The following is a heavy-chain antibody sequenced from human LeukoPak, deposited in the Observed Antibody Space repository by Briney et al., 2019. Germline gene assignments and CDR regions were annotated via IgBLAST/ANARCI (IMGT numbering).Heavy chain of an antibody. CDR2: ISYDGSDK. CDR1: GFTFSTYP. Sequence: GGSLRLSCAASGFTFSTYPMHWVRQALGKGLEWVAVISYDGSDKYYADSVKGRFSISRDNSKNTLYLQTNSLRAEDTAVYYCAKSYDSGWYVSDYWGQGTLVTVSS. V-gene: IGHV3-30*18. J-gene: IGHJ4*02. CDR3: AKSYDSGWYVSDY. D-gene: IGHD6-19*01.